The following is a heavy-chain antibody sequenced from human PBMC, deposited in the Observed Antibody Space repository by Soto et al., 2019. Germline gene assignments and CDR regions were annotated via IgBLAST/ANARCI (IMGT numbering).Heavy chain of an antibody. J-gene: IGHJ4*02. Sequence: QVQLVQSGAEEKKPGASVKVSCKASGYTFTSYAMHWVRQAPGQRLEWMGWINAGNGNTKYSQKLQGRVTITRDTSAGTAYKELSSLRSEDTAVYYCARSIVVVTALDYWGQGTLGTVSS. V-gene: IGHV1-3*05. CDR3: ARSIVVVTALDY. CDR2: INAGNGNT. CDR1: GYTFTSYA. D-gene: IGHD2-21*02.